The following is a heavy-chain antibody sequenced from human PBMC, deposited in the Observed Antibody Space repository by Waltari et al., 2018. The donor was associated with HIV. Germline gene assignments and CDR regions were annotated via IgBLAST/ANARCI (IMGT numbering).Heavy chain of an antibody. CDR3: AREALYDSSGYYFDY. J-gene: IGHJ4*02. CDR2: IKQDESEK. Sequence: EVQLVESVGGLVQPGGSLRLSCAASGFTFNKYWMTWVRQAPGKGLEWVANIKQDESEKYYVDSLKGRFTISRDNAKNSLFLQMNSLRVEDTAVYYCAREALYDSSGYYFDYWGQGTLVTVSS. V-gene: IGHV3-7*01. D-gene: IGHD3-22*01. CDR1: GFTFNKYW.